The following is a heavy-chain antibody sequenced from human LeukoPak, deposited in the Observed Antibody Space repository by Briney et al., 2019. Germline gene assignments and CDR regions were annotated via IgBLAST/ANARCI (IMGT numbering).Heavy chain of an antibody. V-gene: IGHV1-18*01. D-gene: IGHD2-8*01. Sequence: ASVKVSCKASGYTFTSYGISWVRQAPGQGLEWMGWISPYNGNTIYAQKLQGRVTVTTDTSTSTVYMELRSLRSDDTAVYYCTRTVLDCKNGVCYDYWGQGTLVTVSS. J-gene: IGHJ4*02. CDR1: GYTFTSYG. CDR2: ISPYNGNT. CDR3: TRTVLDCKNGVCYDY.